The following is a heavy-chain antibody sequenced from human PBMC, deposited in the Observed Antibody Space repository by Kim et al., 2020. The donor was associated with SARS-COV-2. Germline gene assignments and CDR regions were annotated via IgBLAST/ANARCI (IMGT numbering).Heavy chain of an antibody. Sequence: ASVKVSCKASGYTFTSYDINWGRQATGQGLEWMGWMNPNSGNTGYAQKFQGRVTMTRNTSISTAYMELSSLRSEDTAVYYCARSLTYYYGSGSYSKKGPTLPFWGQGTLVTVSS. V-gene: IGHV1-8*01. CDR3: ARSLTYYYGSGSYSKKGPTLPF. J-gene: IGHJ4*02. CDR2: MNPNSGNT. D-gene: IGHD3-10*01. CDR1: GYTFTSYD.